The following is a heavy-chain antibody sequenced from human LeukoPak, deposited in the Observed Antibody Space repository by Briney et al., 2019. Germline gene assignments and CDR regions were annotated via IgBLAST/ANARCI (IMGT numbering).Heavy chain of an antibody. CDR2: INHSGST. D-gene: IGHD3-22*01. CDR3: ARDRLTYYYDSSGLGMDV. Sequence: PSETLSLTCAVYGGSFSGYYWSWIRQPPGKGLEWIGEINHSGSTNYNPSLKSRVTISVDTSKNQFSLKLSSVTAADTAVYYCARDRLTYYYDSSGLGMDVWGQGTTVTVSS. J-gene: IGHJ6*02. V-gene: IGHV4-34*01. CDR1: GGSFSGYY.